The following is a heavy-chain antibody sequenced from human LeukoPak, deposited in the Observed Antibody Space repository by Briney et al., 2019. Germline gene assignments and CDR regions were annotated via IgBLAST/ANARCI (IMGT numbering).Heavy chain of an antibody. D-gene: IGHD3-22*01. V-gene: IGHV4-59*08. CDR2: IYYDGST. CDR3: ARRHYYDSSGSYWYFDL. J-gene: IGHJ2*01. Sequence: LSLTCTLAVRSISSYYWSWIRQPPGKGLESIGYIYYDGSTKYNPSPKIRVTISLDTSKNQFSLKLSSVTAADTAVYYCARRHYYDSSGSYWYFDLWGRGTLVTVSS. CDR1: VRSISSYY.